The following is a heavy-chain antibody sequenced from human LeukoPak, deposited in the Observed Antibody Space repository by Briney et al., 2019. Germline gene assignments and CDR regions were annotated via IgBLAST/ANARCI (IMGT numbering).Heavy chain of an antibody. D-gene: IGHD3-10*01. CDR2: ISSSSSYI. V-gene: IGHV3-21*01. Sequence: GGSLRLSCAASGFTFSSYSMNWVRQAPGKGLEWVSSISSSSSYIYSADSVKGRFTISRDNAKNSLYLQMNSLRVEDTGIYYCVRVAKYYYGSETYYFFEHWGQGTPVTASS. J-gene: IGHJ4*02. CDR1: GFTFSSYS. CDR3: VRVAKYYYGSETYYFFEH.